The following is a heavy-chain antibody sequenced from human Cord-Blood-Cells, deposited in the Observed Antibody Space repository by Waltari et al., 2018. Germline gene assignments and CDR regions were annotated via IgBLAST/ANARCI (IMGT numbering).Heavy chain of an antibody. CDR1: GGSISSGDYY. V-gene: IGHV4-30-4*08. CDR3: ARGEDQLLYY. D-gene: IGHD2-2*01. J-gene: IGHJ4*02. CDR2: IYYSGSN. Sequence: QVQLQESGPGLVKPSQTLSLTCTVSGGSISSGDYYWSWIRQPPGKGLEWMGYIYYSGSNYYNPSLKSGVTISVDTAKNQLSRKLSSVTAADTAVYYCARGEDQLLYYWGQGTLVTVSS.